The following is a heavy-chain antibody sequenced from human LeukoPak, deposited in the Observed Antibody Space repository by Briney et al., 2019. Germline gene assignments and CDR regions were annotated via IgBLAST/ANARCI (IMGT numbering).Heavy chain of an antibody. CDR3: ARQRTAGGSYDY. Sequence: SETLSLTCTVSSGSISSGYYYWAWIRQPPGKGLEWIGNIYYSGRTYYSPSLKSRLTITVDTSKTQVSLRLSSVTAADSAVYYCARQRTAGGSYDYWGQGILVTVSS. CDR1: SGSISSGYYY. J-gene: IGHJ4*02. V-gene: IGHV4-39*01. CDR2: IYYSGRT. D-gene: IGHD1-26*01.